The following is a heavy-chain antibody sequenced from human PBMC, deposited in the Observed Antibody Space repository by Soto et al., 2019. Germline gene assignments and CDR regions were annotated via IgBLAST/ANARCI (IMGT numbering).Heavy chain of an antibody. CDR1: GYSFTSYW. Sequence: AGESLKISCKGSGYSFTSYWIGWVRQMPGKGLEWMGIIYPGDSDTRYSPSFQGQVTISADKSISTAYLQWSSLKASDTAMYYCAREYYDFWSGYHRDYYYGMDVWGQGTTVTVSS. CDR3: AREYYDFWSGYHRDYYYGMDV. CDR2: IYPGDSDT. D-gene: IGHD3-3*01. J-gene: IGHJ6*02. V-gene: IGHV5-51*01.